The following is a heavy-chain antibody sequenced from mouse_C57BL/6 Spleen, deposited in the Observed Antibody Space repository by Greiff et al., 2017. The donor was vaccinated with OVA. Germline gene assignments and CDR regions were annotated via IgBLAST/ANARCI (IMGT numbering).Heavy chain of an antibody. CDR3: ARQGDYGYYFDY. J-gene: IGHJ2*01. CDR2: IDPSDSET. CDR1: GYTFTSYW. Sequence: QVQLQQPGAELVRPGSSVKLSCKASGYTFTSYWMHWVKQRPIQGLEWIGNIDPSDSETHYNQKFKDKATLTVDKSSSTAYMQLSSLTSEDSAVYYCARQGDYGYYFDYWGQGTTLTVSS. V-gene: IGHV1-52*01. D-gene: IGHD1-2*01.